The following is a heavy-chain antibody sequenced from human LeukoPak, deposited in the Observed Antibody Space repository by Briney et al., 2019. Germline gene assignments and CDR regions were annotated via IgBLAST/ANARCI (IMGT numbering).Heavy chain of an antibody. Sequence: PGGSLRLSCAASGFPFSDYGMYWVRQAPGKGLEWLAVISHDGSNKYYADSVKGRFTISRDNSKNTLYLQMNSLRAEDTAVYYCARENGYSYGYVYFDYWGQGTLVTVSS. CDR2: ISHDGSNK. CDR1: GFPFSDYG. J-gene: IGHJ4*02. D-gene: IGHD5-18*01. CDR3: ARENGYSYGYVYFDY. V-gene: IGHV3-30*03.